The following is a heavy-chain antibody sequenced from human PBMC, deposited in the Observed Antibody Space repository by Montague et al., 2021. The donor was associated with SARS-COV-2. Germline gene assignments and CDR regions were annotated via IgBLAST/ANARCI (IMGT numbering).Heavy chain of an antibody. CDR2: INHSGST. D-gene: IGHD4-17*01. Sequence: SDTLSLTCAVYGGSFSGYYLNWIRQPPGKGLEWIGEINHSGSTNYSPSLKSRVTIAVDTSKNQVSLKLTSVTAADTAVFYCARSTVTNSPFGFSNKLRSRYNGMDVWGQGTTVTVSS. V-gene: IGHV4-34*01. J-gene: IGHJ6*02. CDR3: ARSTVTNSPFGFSNKLRSRYNGMDV. CDR1: GGSFSGYY.